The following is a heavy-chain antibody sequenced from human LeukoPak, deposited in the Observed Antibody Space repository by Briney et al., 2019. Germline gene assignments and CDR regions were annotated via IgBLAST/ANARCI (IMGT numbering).Heavy chain of an antibody. J-gene: IGHJ4*02. D-gene: IGHD6-19*01. CDR2: INGGGGST. V-gene: IGHV3-23*01. Sequence: PGGSLRLSCAASGFTFSSYGMSWVRQAPGKGLEWVSGINGGGGSTYYADSVKGRFTISRDNSKNTLYLQMNSLRAEDTAVYYCAKGVRGWSTFDYWGQGTLVTVS. CDR1: GFTFSSYG. CDR3: AKGVRGWSTFDY.